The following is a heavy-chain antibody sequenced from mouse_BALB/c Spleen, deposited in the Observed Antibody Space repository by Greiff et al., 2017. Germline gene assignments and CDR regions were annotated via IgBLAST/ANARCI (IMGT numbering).Heavy chain of an antibody. V-gene: IGHV14-1*02. CDR1: GFNIKDYY. D-gene: IGHD2-1*01. J-gene: IGHJ3*01. CDR2: IDPENGNT. Sequence: EVKLQESGAELVRPGALVKLSCKASGFNIKDYYMHWVKQRPEQGLEWIGWIDPENGNTIYDPKFQGKASITADTSSNTAYLQLSSLTPEDTAVYYCARRGNYGFAYWGQGTLVTVSA. CDR3: ARRGNYGFAY.